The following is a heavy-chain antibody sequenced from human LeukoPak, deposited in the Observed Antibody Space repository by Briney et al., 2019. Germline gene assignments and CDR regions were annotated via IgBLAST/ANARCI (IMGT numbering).Heavy chain of an antibody. Sequence: PSETLSLTCTVSGGSISSSSYYWGWIRQPPGKGLEWIGSIYYSGSTHYDPSLKSRVTISVDTSKNQFSLKLSSVTAADTAVYYCAREVVAYGSGSNFDYWGQGTLVTVSS. V-gene: IGHV4-39*07. J-gene: IGHJ4*02. CDR3: AREVVAYGSGSNFDY. CDR2: IYYSGST. CDR1: GGSISSSSYY. D-gene: IGHD3-10*01.